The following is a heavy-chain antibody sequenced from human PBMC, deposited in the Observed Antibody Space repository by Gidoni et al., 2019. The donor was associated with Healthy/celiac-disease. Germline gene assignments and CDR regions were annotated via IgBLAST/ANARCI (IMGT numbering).Heavy chain of an antibody. CDR3: ARIRRCGGDCYWDY. CDR2: IKQEGSEK. D-gene: IGHD2-21*02. CDR1: GFTFSSYW. V-gene: IGHV3-7*04. J-gene: IGHJ4*02. Sequence: EVQLVESGGGFVQPGGSLRLSCAASGFTFSSYWMSWVRQAPGKGLEWVANIKQEGSEKYYVDSVKGRFTISRDNAKNSLYLQMNSLRAEDTAVYYCARIRRCGGDCYWDYWGQGTLVTVSS.